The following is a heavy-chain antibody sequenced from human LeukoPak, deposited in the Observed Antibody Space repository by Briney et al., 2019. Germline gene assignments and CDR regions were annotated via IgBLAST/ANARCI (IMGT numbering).Heavy chain of an antibody. D-gene: IGHD5-12*01. CDR3: ARVQKSRKSVASAVDC. CDR1: GFTFSTYG. CDR2: ISGRDGNT. J-gene: IGHJ4*02. V-gene: IGHV3-23*01. Sequence: GGSLRLSCAASGFTFSTYGMNWVRQAPGKGLEWVSAISGRDGNTYYADSVKGRFTISRDNAKNSLYLQMNSLRAEDTAVYYCARVQKSRKSVASAVDCWGQGTVVIVSS.